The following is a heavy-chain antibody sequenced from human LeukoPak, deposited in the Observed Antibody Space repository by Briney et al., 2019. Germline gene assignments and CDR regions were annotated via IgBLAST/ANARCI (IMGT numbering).Heavy chain of an antibody. V-gene: IGHV3-74*01. CDR1: GFTFSSYW. CDR2: INSDGTTV. D-gene: IGHD6-19*01. Sequence: PGGSLRLSCAASGFTFSSYWMHWVRQAPGKGLVWVSHINSDGTTVTYADSVKGRFTISRDNAKNTLYLQMNSLRAEDTAVYYCASSSTGFRFWGQGTLVTVFS. CDR3: ASSSTGFRF. J-gene: IGHJ4*02.